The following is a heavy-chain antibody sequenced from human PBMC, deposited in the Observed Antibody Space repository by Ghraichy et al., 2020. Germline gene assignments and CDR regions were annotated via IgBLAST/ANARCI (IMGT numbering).Heavy chain of an antibody. Sequence: SETLSLTCAVYGGSFSGYYWSWIRQPPGKGLEWIGEINHSGSTNYNPSLKSRVTISVDTSKNQFSLKLSSVTAADTAVYYFARARREWIRWAYYYYGMDVWGQGTTVTVSS. V-gene: IGHV4-34*01. J-gene: IGHJ6*02. D-gene: IGHD4-23*01. CDR2: INHSGST. CDR1: GGSFSGYY. CDR3: ARARREWIRWAYYYYGMDV.